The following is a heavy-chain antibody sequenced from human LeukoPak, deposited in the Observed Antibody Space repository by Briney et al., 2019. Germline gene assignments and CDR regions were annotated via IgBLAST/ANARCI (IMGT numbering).Heavy chain of an antibody. CDR1: GGSISSSSYY. D-gene: IGHD6-13*01. CDR2: IYYSGST. V-gene: IGHV4-61*05. CDR3: ARGYSSSWPYYYYYMDV. J-gene: IGHJ6*03. Sequence: PSETPSLTCTVSGGSISSSSYYWGWIRQPPGKGLEWIGYIYYSGSTNYNPSLKSRVTISVDTSKNQFSLKLSSVTAADTAVYYCARGYSSSWPYYYYYMDVWGKGTTVTISS.